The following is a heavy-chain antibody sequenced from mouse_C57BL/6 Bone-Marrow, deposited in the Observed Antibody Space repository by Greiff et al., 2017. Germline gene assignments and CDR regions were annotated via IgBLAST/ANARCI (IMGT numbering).Heavy chain of an antibody. V-gene: IGHV1-74*01. CDR2: IHPSDSDT. Sequence: QVQLQQPGAELVKPGASVKVSCKASGYTFTSYWMHWVKQRPGQGLEWIGRIHPSDSDTNYNQKFKGKATLTVDKSSSTAYMQLSSLTSEDSAVYFCAIIEVSSYRSRYFDVWGTGSTVSVSS. D-gene: IGHD1-1*01. CDR3: AIIEVSSYRSRYFDV. CDR1: GYTFTSYW. J-gene: IGHJ1*03.